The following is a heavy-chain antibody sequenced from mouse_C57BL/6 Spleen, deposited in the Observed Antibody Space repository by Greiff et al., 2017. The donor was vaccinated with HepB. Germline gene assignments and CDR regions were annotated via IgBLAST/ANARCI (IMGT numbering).Heavy chain of an antibody. CDR2: IYPGDGDT. CDR3: ARRTGGAMDY. Sequence: VKLMESGAELVKPGASVKISCKASGYAFSSYWMNWVKQRPGKGLEWIGQIYPGDGDTNYNGKFKGKATLTADKSSSTAYMQLSSLTSEDSAVYFCARRTGGAMDYWGQGTSVTVSS. J-gene: IGHJ4*01. V-gene: IGHV1-80*01. CDR1: GYAFSSYW.